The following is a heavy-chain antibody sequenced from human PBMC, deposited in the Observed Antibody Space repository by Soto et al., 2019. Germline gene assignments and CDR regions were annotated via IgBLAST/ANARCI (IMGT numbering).Heavy chain of an antibody. CDR2: IKQDGSEK. D-gene: IGHD2-2*01. V-gene: IGHV3-7*01. CDR1: GFTFSSYW. Sequence: GGSLRLSCAASGFTFSSYWMSWVRQAPGKGLEWVANIKQDGSEKYYVDSVKGRFPISRDNAKNSLYLQMNSLRAEDTAVYYCARGIIVVVPAAMMGAYYYYYYMDVWGKGTTVTVSS. CDR3: ARGIIVVVPAAMMGAYYYYYYMDV. J-gene: IGHJ6*03.